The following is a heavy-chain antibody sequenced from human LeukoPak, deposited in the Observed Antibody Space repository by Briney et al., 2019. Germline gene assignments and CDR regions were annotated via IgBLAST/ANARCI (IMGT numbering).Heavy chain of an antibody. J-gene: IGHJ3*02. CDR3: ARDRYSTSLDAFDI. CDR2: ISPSSSYI. D-gene: IGHD6-13*01. V-gene: IGHV3-21*01. Sequence: ETLSLTCTVSGGSISSSSYYWGWIRQPPGKGLEWVSSISPSSSYIYYADSVKGRFTISRDNAKNSLYLQMNSLRADDTAVYYCARDRYSTSLDAFDIWGQGTMVTVSS. CDR1: GGSISSSS.